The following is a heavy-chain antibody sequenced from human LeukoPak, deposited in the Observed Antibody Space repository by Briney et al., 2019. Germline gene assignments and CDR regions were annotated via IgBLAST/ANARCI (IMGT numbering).Heavy chain of an antibody. Sequence: GGSLRLSCATSGFTFSNAWMNWVRQAPGKGLEWVGRIRSNSDGGTIDYAAPVKGRFTISRDDSKAIAYLQMNSLKTEDTAVYHCTRDRGAYNLYDYWGQGTLVTVSS. CDR3: TRDRGAYNLYDY. V-gene: IGHV3-15*07. D-gene: IGHD1-1*01. CDR2: IRSNSDGGTI. CDR1: GFTFSNAW. J-gene: IGHJ4*02.